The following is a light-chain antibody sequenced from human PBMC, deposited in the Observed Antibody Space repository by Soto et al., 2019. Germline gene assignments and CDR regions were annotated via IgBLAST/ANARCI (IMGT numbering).Light chain of an antibody. CDR2: EVS. V-gene: IGLV2-14*01. J-gene: IGLJ7*01. CDR1: NSDVGGYNY. CDR3: SSYTDSSTLV. Sequence: QSVLTQPASVSGSPGQSITISCTGTNSDVGGYNYVSWYQQHPGKAPKLMIYEVSNRPSGVSNRFSASKSGNTASLTISGLQAEDEADYYCSSYTDSSTLVFGGGTQLTVL.